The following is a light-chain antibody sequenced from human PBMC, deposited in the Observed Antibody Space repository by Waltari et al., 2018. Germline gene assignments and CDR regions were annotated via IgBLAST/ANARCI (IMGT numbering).Light chain of an antibody. CDR2: DVS. Sequence: QSALTQPASVSGSPGQSITISCTGTSSDVGGYKYVSWYQQHPGKAPKVMIYDVSERPSGGSNRFSGSKSANTAALTIAGLQAEDEADYYCCSYAGSGTYVFGSGTKVTVL. J-gene: IGLJ1*01. V-gene: IGLV2-23*02. CDR1: SSDVGGYKY. CDR3: CSYAGSGTYV.